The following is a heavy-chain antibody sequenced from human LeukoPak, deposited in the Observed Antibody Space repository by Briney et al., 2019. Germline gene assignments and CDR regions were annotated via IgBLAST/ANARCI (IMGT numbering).Heavy chain of an antibody. Sequence: QAGGSLRLSCAASGFTFSSYSMNWVRQAPGKGLEWVAYISSSSTIYYADSVKGRFTISRDNAKNSLYLQMNSLRAEDTAVYYCASCYPGDCSSTSCYRGGYFDYWRQGTLVTVSS. CDR3: ASCYPGDCSSTSCYRGGYFDY. CDR1: GFTFSSYS. D-gene: IGHD2-2*02. J-gene: IGHJ4*02. CDR2: ISSSSTI. V-gene: IGHV3-48*01.